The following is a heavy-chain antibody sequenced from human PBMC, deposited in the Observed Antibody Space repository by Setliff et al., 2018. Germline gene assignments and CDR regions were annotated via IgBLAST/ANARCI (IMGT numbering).Heavy chain of an antibody. D-gene: IGHD2-15*01. CDR1: GGSFRGYY. V-gene: IGHV4-34*01. Sequence: LSEPLSLTCAVYGGSFRGYYWSWIRQLPGKGLEWIGEMNHIGGTNYRPSLKSRLTISVDTSKTQYSLTLSSVTAADTAVYYCTRDYGFCSGGSCSYYGMDVWGQGTTVTVSS. J-gene: IGHJ6*02. CDR2: MNHIGGT. CDR3: TRDYGFCSGGSCSYYGMDV.